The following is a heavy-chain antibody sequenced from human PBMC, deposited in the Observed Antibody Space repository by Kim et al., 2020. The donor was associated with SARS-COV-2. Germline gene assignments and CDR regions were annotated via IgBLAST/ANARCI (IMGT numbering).Heavy chain of an antibody. D-gene: IGHD3-22*01. CDR1: GFTFSNAW. V-gene: IGHV3-15*01. Sequence: GGSLRLSCAASGFTFSNAWMSWVRQAPGKGLEWVGRIKSKTDGGTTDYAAPVKGRFTISRDDSKNTLYLQMNSLKTEDTAVYYCTTDTYYYDSSDHDYWGQGTLVTVSS. J-gene: IGHJ4*02. CDR2: IKSKTDGGTT. CDR3: TTDTYYYDSSDHDY.